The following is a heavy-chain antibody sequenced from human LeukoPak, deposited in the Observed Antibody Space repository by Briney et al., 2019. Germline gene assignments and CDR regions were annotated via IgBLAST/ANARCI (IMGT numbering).Heavy chain of an antibody. J-gene: IGHJ4*02. V-gene: IGHV3-7*01. Sequence: GGSLRLSCAASGFPLSSYWMSWVRQAPGKGLEWVSNIQQDGSEKYYVDSVKGRFTISGDNAKNSLYLQMTSLRAEDTAVYYCATLPPYYDFWSGPIPYFDYWGQGTLVTVSS. CDR1: GFPLSSYW. D-gene: IGHD3-3*01. CDR3: ATLPPYYDFWSGPIPYFDY. CDR2: IQQDGSEK.